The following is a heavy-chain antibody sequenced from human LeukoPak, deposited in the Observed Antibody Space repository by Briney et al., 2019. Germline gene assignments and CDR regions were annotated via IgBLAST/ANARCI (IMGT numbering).Heavy chain of an antibody. V-gene: IGHV3-48*01. J-gene: IGHJ4*02. CDR2: INGRGTTK. CDR3: AKRSMENTFYFDF. CDR1: GITLSPYS. D-gene: IGHD2/OR15-2a*01. Sequence: GGSLRLTCVASGITLSPYSMNWVRQAPGKGLEWLSYINGRGTTKYYADSVKGRFSISRDNSKNTLYLQMNSLRAEDTAVYYCAKRSMENTFYFDFWGQGTLVTVSS.